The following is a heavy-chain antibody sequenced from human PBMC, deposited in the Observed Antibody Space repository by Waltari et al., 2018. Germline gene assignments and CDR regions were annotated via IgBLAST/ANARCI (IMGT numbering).Heavy chain of an antibody. Sequence: QITLKESGPTLVNPTQTLTLTCTFSGFSLSTSGVGVGWIRQPPGKALEWLALIYWDDDKRYSPSLKSRLTITKDTSKNQVVLTMTNMDPVDTATYYCAHSRLRYFDWLLQNDAFDIWGQGTMVTVSS. V-gene: IGHV2-5*02. J-gene: IGHJ3*02. CDR1: GFSLSTSGVG. CDR3: AHSRLRYFDWLLQNDAFDI. D-gene: IGHD3-9*01. CDR2: IYWDDDK.